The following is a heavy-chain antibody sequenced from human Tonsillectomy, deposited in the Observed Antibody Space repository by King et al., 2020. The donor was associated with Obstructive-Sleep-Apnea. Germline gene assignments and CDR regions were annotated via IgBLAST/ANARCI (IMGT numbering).Heavy chain of an antibody. J-gene: IGHJ4*02. V-gene: IGHV3-11*01. CDR2: ISTSSSTI. D-gene: IGHD6-13*01. CDR3: ARDLEVWSSSWFNY. Sequence: QLVQSGGGLVKPGGSLRLSCAASGFTFSDYYMNWIRQAPGKGLEWVSYISTSSSTIYYADSVKGRFTISRDNAKNSLYLQMNSLRAEDTAVYYCARDLEVWSSSWFNYWGQGTLVTVSS. CDR1: GFTFSDYY.